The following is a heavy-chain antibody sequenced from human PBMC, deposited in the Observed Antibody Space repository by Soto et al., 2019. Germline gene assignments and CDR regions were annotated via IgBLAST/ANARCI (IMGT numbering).Heavy chain of an antibody. J-gene: IGHJ4*02. Sequence: EVQLLESGGGLVQPGGSLRLSCAASGFTFNNYDMNWVRQAPGKGLEWVSGISGSDISAYYSVSVRGRFTISRDNSKNTVSLQMNSLRVEDTAVYYCAKHLKGWRLQSPFDHWGQGTLVTVSS. CDR1: GFTFNNYD. V-gene: IGHV3-23*01. D-gene: IGHD6-25*01. CDR2: ISGSDISA. CDR3: AKHLKGWRLQSPFDH.